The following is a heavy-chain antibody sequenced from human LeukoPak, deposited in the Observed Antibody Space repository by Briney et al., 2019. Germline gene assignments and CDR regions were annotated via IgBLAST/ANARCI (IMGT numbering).Heavy chain of an antibody. J-gene: IGHJ6*03. Sequence: SQTLSLTCAISGDSVSSNSAAWNWIRQSPSRGLEWLGMTYYRSKWYNDYAVSVKSRITINPDTSKNQFSLQLNSVTPEDTAVYYCARFQEGCQVGVSFLECSYYYYYYYYMDVWGKGTTVTVSS. D-gene: IGHD3-3*01. CDR2: TYYRSKWYN. CDR1: GDSVSSNSAA. V-gene: IGHV6-1*01. CDR3: ARFQEGCQVGVSFLECSYYYYYYYYMDV.